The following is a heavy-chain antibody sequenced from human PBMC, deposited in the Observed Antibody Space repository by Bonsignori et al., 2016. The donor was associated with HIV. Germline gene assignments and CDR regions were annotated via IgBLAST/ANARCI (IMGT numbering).Heavy chain of an antibody. V-gene: IGHV3-7*01. CDR2: IKQDGSEK. CDR3: ARDQDFWSGYSRKNNFDY. Sequence: VRQAPGKGLEWVANIKQDGSEKYYVDSVKGRFTISRDNAKNSLYLQMNSLRAEDTAVYYCARDQDFWSGYSRKNNFDYWGQGTLVTVSS. D-gene: IGHD3-3*01. J-gene: IGHJ4*02.